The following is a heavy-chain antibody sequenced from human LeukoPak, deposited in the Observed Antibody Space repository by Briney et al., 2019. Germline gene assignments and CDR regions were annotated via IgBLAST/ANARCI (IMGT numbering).Heavy chain of an antibody. CDR3: ARDRVVVTATSSYWYFDL. CDR1: GGSISSGGYY. J-gene: IGHJ2*01. D-gene: IGHD2-21*02. Sequence: PSETLSLTCTVSGGSISSGGYYWSWIRQHPGKGLEWIGYIYYSGNTYYNPSLKSRVTISVDTSKNQFSLKLSSVTAADTAVYYCARDRVVVTATSSYWYFDLWGRGTLVTVSS. CDR2: IYYSGNT. V-gene: IGHV4-31*03.